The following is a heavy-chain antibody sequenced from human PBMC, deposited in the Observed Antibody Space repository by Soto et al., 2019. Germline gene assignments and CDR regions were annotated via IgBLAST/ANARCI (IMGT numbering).Heavy chain of an antibody. CDR1: GGSISSYY. V-gene: IGHV4-59*01. J-gene: IGHJ6*03. CDR3: AGAMITYRYYYYYMDV. CDR2: IYYSGST. Sequence: SETLSLTCTVSGGSISSYYWSWIRQPPGKGLEWIGYIYYSGSTNYNPSLKSRVTISVDTSKNQFSLKLSSVTAADTAVYYCAGAMITYRYYYYYMDVWGKGTTVTVS. D-gene: IGHD5-12*01.